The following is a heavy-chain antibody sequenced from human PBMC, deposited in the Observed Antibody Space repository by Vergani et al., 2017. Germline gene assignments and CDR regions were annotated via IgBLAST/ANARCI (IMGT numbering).Heavy chain of an antibody. Sequence: EVQLVESGGGLVQPGRSLRLSCTASGFTFGDYAMSWFRQAPGKGLEWVGFIRNKAYGGTTEYAASVKGRFTISRDDSKRLAYLQLSGLKTEDTAVYFCSRVRGYSFGYSDFWGQGTLVTVSS. V-gene: IGHV3-49*03. J-gene: IGHJ4*02. CDR3: SRVRGYSFGYSDF. CDR2: IRNKAYGGTT. CDR1: GFTFGDYA. D-gene: IGHD5-18*01.